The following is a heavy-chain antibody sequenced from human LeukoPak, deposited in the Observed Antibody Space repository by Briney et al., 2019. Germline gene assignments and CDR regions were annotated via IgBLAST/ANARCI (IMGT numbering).Heavy chain of an antibody. CDR2: IYTSGST. Sequence: KPSQTLSLTCTVSGGSISSGSYYWSWIRQPAGKGLEWIGRIYTSGSTNYNPSLKSRVTISVDTSKNQFSLKLSSVTAADTAVYYCARRRSHRIGGSSIAARPRAFDIWGQGTMVTVSS. CDR1: GGSISSGSYY. V-gene: IGHV4-61*02. D-gene: IGHD6-6*01. J-gene: IGHJ3*02. CDR3: ARRRSHRIGGSSIAARPRAFDI.